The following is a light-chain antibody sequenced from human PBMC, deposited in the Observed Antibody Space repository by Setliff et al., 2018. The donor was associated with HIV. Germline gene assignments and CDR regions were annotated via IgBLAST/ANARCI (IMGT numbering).Light chain of an antibody. CDR2: QAS. Sequence: QPALTQPASVSGSPGQSITISCSGTRNDVGRYDLVSWYQQHPGKAPKLMIYQASRRPSGVSNRFSASKSGNTASLTISGLRAEDEADYYCCSNTGSNTYVFGTGTKVTVL. J-gene: IGLJ1*01. CDR1: RNDVGRYDL. CDR3: CSNTGSNTYV. V-gene: IGLV2-23*01.